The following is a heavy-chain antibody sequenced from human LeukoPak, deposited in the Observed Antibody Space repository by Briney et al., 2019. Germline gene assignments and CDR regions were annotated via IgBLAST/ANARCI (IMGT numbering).Heavy chain of an antibody. J-gene: IGHJ2*01. D-gene: IGHD3-22*01. CDR3: AKDSSPYYYDSSGYYPYWYFDL. V-gene: IGHV3-23*01. CDR2: ISGSGGST. Sequence: GGSLRLSCAASGFTFSSYAMSWVRQAPGKGLECVSAISGSGGSTYYVDSVKGRFTFSRDNSKNTLYLQINMRRAEDTDVYYCAKDSSPYYYDSSGYYPYWYFDLWGRGNLVTVSS. CDR1: GFTFSSYA.